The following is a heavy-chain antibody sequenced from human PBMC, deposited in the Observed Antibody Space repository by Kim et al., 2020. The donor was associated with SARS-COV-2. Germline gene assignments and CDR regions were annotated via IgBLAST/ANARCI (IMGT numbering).Heavy chain of an antibody. J-gene: IGHJ6*02. Sequence: ASVKVSCKASGYTFTSYYMHWVRQAPGQGLEWMGIINPSGGSTTYAQQFQGRVTMTRDTSTSTVYMELSSLRSEDTAVYYCARVPTVRIAVAGWYYYGMDVWGQGTTVTVSS. V-gene: IGHV1-46*01. CDR2: INPSGGST. CDR1: GYTFTSYY. CDR3: ARVPTVRIAVAGWYYYGMDV. D-gene: IGHD6-19*01.